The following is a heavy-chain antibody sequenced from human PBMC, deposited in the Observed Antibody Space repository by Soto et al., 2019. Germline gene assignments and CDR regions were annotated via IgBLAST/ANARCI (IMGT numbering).Heavy chain of an antibody. Sequence: ASSVKVAWKTSGETMSSYAGSWGRQEPGQGLEWMGGIIPIFGTANYAQKFQGRVTITADESTSTAYMELSSLRSEDTAVYYCARARIAARYGSNNWFDPWGQGTLVTVSS. CDR2: IIPIFGTA. CDR1: GETMSSYA. J-gene: IGHJ5*02. V-gene: IGHV1-69*13. D-gene: IGHD6-6*01. CDR3: ARARIAARYGSNNWFDP.